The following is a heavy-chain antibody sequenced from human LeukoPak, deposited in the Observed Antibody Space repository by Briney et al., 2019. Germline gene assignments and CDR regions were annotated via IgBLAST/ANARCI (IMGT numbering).Heavy chain of an antibody. D-gene: IGHD5-12*01. CDR3: AKDSSGLATDY. CDR2: IQNDGGNK. J-gene: IGHJ4*02. CDR1: GFPFRNYK. Sequence: GGSLRLSCGASGFPFRNYKVHWVRQPPGKGLEWVAFIQNDGGNKNYEDCVKGRFTISRDNSKNTLYLQMDRLRAEDMAVYYCAKDSSGLATDYWGQGTLDTVSS. V-gene: IGHV3-30*02.